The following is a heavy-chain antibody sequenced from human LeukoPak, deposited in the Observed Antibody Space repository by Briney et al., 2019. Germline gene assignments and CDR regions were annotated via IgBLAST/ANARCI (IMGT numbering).Heavy chain of an antibody. CDR2: IYYSGST. D-gene: IGHD3-9*01. CDR3: AGNRYYDILTGDDAFDI. V-gene: IGHV4-59*08. J-gene: IGHJ3*02. CDR1: GGSISSYY. Sequence: SETLSLTCTVSGGSISSYYWSWIRQPPGKGLEWIGYIYYSGSTNYNPSLKSRVTISVDTSKNHFSLKLSSVTAADTAVYYCAGNRYYDILTGDDAFDIWGQGTMVTVSS.